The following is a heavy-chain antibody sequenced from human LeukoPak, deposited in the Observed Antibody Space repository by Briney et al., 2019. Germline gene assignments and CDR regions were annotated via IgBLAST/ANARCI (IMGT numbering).Heavy chain of an antibody. J-gene: IGHJ4*02. CDR2: VYTNGNT. Sequence: SETLSLTCTVSGGSISSYYWSWIWQPAGKGLEWIGRVYTNGNTNYNPSFKSRVTMSVDTSKNQFSLKLSSVTAADTAVYYCGRGDSSGSFDYWGQGSLLTVSS. V-gene: IGHV4-4*07. CDR3: GRGDSSGSFDY. D-gene: IGHD3-22*01. CDR1: GGSISSYY.